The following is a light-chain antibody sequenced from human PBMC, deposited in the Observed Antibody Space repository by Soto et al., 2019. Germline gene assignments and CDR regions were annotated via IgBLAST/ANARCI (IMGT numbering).Light chain of an antibody. Sequence: NFMLTQPHSVSGSPGKTVIISCTRSSGSIASNYVQWYQQRPGSSPTTVIYEDNQRPSGVPDRFSGSIDSSSNSASLTISGLETEDEADYFCQSYDATNQVFGGGPKLTVL. CDR3: QSYDATNQV. CDR2: EDN. J-gene: IGLJ3*02. V-gene: IGLV6-57*01. CDR1: SGSIASNY.